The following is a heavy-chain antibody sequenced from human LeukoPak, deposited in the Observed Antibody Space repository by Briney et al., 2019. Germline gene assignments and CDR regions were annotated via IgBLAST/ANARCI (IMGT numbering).Heavy chain of an antibody. CDR1: GYTFTGYY. CDR3: ARGAQYYYYGMDA. CDR2: INPNSGGT. J-gene: IGHJ6*02. V-gene: IGHV1-2*02. Sequence: ASVKVSCKASGYTFTGYYIHWVRQAPGQGLEWMGWINPNSGGTNYAQKFQGRVTMTRDTSISTAYMELSSLRSDDTAVYYCARGAQYYYYGMDAWGQGTTVTVSS.